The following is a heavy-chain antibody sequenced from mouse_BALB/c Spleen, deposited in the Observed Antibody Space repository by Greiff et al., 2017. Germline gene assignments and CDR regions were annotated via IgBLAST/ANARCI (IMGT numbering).Heavy chain of an antibody. Sequence: DVKLVESGGGLVQPGGSLKLSCAASGFTFSSYGMSWVRQTPDKRLELVATINSNGGSTYYPDSVKGRFTISRDNAKNTLYLQMSSLKSEDTAMYYCASSWLLRTFYYAMDYWGQGTSVTVSS. V-gene: IGHV5-6-3*01. D-gene: IGHD2-3*01. CDR1: GFTFSSYG. CDR2: INSNGGST. J-gene: IGHJ4*01. CDR3: ASSWLLRTFYYAMDY.